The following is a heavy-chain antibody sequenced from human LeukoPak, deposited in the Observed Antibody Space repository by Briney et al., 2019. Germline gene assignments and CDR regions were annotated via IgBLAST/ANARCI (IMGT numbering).Heavy chain of an antibody. CDR1: GGSISSYY. Sequence: SETLSLTCTVSGGSISSYYWSWIRQPPGKGLEWIGYIYYTGSTNYNPSLKSRVTISVDTSKNQFSLKLSSVTAADTAVYYCATLTGYSSESWFDPWGQGTLVTVSS. J-gene: IGHJ5*02. V-gene: IGHV4-59*01. CDR2: IYYTGST. D-gene: IGHD3-9*01. CDR3: ATLTGYSSESWFDP.